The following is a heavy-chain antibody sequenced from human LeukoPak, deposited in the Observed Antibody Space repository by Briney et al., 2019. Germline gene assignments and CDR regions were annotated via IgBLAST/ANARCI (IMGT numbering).Heavy chain of an antibody. V-gene: IGHV3-66*01. CDR3: ARDRSWFDP. D-gene: IGHD6-19*01. CDR1: RIIVSSNY. CDR2: IYSGGST. Sequence: GGSLRLSCVASRIIVSSNYMTWVRQAPGKGLEWVPVIYSGGSTYYADSVKGRFTISRDNSKNTLYLQMNSLRVEDTAVYYCARDRSWFDPWGQGTPVTVSS. J-gene: IGHJ5*02.